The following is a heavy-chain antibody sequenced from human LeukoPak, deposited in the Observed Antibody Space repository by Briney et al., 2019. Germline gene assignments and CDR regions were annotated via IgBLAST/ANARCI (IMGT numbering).Heavy chain of an antibody. CDR2: INPSGGST. V-gene: IGHV1-46*01. Sequence: ATVKVSCKASGYTFTSYYMHWVRQAPGQGLEWIGIINPSGGSTRYAQKFQGRVTMTRDTSTSTVYMELSSLRSEDTAVYYCAQEEYSGSSGDYWGQGTLVTVSS. CDR1: GYTFTSYY. J-gene: IGHJ4*02. CDR3: AQEEYSGSSGDY. D-gene: IGHD1-26*01.